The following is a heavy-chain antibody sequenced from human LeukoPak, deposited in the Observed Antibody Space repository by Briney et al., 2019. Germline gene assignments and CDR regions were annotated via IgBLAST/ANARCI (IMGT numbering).Heavy chain of an antibody. CDR3: ASVPLRDGHLPNHLDY. J-gene: IGHJ4*02. Sequence: PSETLSLTCAVYGGSFSDHYWSWIRQSPGKGLEWIGEITHSGSTSYNPSLNGRLTISKDASKNQFSLKLSFVTAADTAVYYCASVPLRDGHLPNHLDYWGQGTLVTVSS. CDR2: ITHSGST. CDR1: GGSFSDHY. V-gene: IGHV4-34*01. D-gene: IGHD1-14*01.